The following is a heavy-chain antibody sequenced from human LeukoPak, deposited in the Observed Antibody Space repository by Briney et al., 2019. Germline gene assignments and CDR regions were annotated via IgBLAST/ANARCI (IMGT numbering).Heavy chain of an antibody. J-gene: IGHJ5*02. V-gene: IGHV4-34*01. D-gene: IGHD3-10*01. CDR2: INHSGST. CDR3: ARGEVLLWFGESSALTTNWFDP. Sequence: SETLSLTCAVYGGSFSGYYWSWIRQPPGKGLEWIGEINHSGSTNYNPSLKSRVTISVDTSKNQFSLQLNSVTPEDTAVYYCARGEVLLWFGESSALTTNWFDPWGQGTLVTVSS. CDR1: GGSFSGYY.